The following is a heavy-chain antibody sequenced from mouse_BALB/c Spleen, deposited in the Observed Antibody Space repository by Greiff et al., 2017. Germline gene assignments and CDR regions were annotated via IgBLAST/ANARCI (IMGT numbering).Heavy chain of an antibody. J-gene: IGHJ3*01. CDR1: GYSITSDYA. D-gene: IGHD2-14*01. Sequence: EVKLMESGPGLVKPSQSLSLTCTVTGYSITSDYAWNWIRQFPGNKLEWMGYISYSGSTSYNPSLKSRISITRDTSKNQFFLQLNSVTTEDTATYYCATYYRYDAWFAYWGQGTLVTVSA. CDR3: ATYYRYDAWFAY. V-gene: IGHV3-2*02. CDR2: ISYSGST.